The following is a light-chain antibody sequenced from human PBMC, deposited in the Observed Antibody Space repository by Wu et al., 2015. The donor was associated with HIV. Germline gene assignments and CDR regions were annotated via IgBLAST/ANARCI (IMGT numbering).Light chain of an antibody. CDR1: QSVSSY. V-gene: IGKV3-15*01. Sequence: EIVLTQSPVTLSVSPGEGVTLSCRASQSVSSYLAWYQQTPGQAPRLLIYGASTRATGVPARFSGSGSGTQFTLTITNVQSADSAVYYCQQYNNWPPYSFGQGTKLEIK. J-gene: IGKJ2*03. CDR3: QQYNNWPPYS. CDR2: GAS.